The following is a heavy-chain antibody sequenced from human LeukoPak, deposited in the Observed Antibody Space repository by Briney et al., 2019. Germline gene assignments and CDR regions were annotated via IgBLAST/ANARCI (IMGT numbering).Heavy chain of an antibody. CDR3: AKLRGVAAAGTGYFDP. D-gene: IGHD6-13*01. V-gene: IGHV3-30*18. Sequence: GGSLRLSCAASGFTFSNYGMHWVRQAPGKGLEWVAVISYDGSNKYYADSVRGRFTISRDNSKNTLYLQMNSLRGEDTAVYYCAKLRGVAAAGTGYFDPWGQGTLVTVSS. J-gene: IGHJ5*01. CDR2: ISYDGSNK. CDR1: GFTFSNYG.